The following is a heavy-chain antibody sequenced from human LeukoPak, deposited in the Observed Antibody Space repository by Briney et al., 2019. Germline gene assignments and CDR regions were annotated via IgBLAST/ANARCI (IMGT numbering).Heavy chain of an antibody. CDR3: ASGRYYDILTGPQTKYYFDY. D-gene: IGHD3-9*01. CDR1: GYTFTGYY. CDR2: ISAYNGNT. J-gene: IGHJ4*02. Sequence: ASVKVSCKASGYTFTGYYMHWVRQAPGQGLEWMGWISAYNGNTNYAQKLQGRVTMTTDTSTSTAYMELSSLRSEDTAVYYCASGRYYDILTGPQTKYYFDYWGQGTLVTVSS. V-gene: IGHV1-18*04.